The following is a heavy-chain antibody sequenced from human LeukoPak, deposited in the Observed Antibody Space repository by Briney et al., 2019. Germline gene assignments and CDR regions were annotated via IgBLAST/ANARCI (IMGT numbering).Heavy chain of an antibody. Sequence: GGSLRLSCAASGFTFSSYAMSWVRQAPGKGLEWVSAISGSGGSTYYADSVKGRFTISRDNSKNTLYLQMNSLRAEDTAVYYCAKTHYYDSSGTKRRAFDYWGQGTLVTVSS. D-gene: IGHD3-22*01. CDR3: AKTHYYDSSGTKRRAFDY. V-gene: IGHV3-23*01. J-gene: IGHJ4*02. CDR2: ISGSGGST. CDR1: GFTFSSYA.